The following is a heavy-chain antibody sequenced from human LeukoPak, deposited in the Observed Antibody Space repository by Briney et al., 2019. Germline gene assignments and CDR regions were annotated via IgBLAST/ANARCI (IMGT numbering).Heavy chain of an antibody. CDR1: EFIFSNYW. CDR3: ARVQVLGTYDWFDP. J-gene: IGHJ5*02. CDR2: INSDGSFT. V-gene: IGHV3-74*01. D-gene: IGHD4/OR15-4a*01. Sequence: QRGGCLRLSCAASEFIFSNYWMHWGRQAPGKGLVWVSRINSDGSFTSYADSVHGRFTISRDNAKNTLYLQMNSLRAEDTAIYYCARVQVLGTYDWFDPWGEGTVVPVSS.